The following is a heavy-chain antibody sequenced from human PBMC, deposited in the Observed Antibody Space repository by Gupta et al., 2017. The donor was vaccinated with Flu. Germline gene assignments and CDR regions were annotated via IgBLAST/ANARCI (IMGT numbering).Heavy chain of an antibody. CDR2: IGYDGSNK. V-gene: IGHV3-33*01. CDR3: AREFQGDIVVVPAAMPGDY. D-gene: IGHD2-2*01. CDR1: GFTFSSYG. Sequence: QVQLVESGGGVVQPGRSLRLSCAASGFTFSSYGMHWVRQAPGKGLEWVAVIGYDGSNKYYADAGKGRFTISRDNSKNTLYLQMNSLRAEDTAVYYCAREFQGDIVVVPAAMPGDYWGQGTLVTVSS. J-gene: IGHJ4*02.